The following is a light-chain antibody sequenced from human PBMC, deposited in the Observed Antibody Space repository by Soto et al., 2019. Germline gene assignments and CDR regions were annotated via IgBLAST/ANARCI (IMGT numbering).Light chain of an antibody. CDR1: QTISSW. J-gene: IGKJ1*01. V-gene: IGKV1-5*03. CDR3: QHYNSYSEA. CDR2: KAS. Sequence: DIQMTQSPSTLSGSVGDRVTITCRASQTISSWLAWYQQKPGKAPKPLIYKASTLKSGVPSRFSGSGSGTEFTLTICSLQPDDFATYYCQHYNSYSEAFGQGTKVDIK.